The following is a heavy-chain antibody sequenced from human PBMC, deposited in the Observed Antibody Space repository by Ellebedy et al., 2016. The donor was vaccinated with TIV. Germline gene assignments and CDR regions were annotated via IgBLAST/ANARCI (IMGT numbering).Heavy chain of an antibody. D-gene: IGHD3-10*01. CDR2: IGLTGVT. J-gene: IGHJ6*03. Sequence: SETLSLXCGVSDKSFSGNYWSWIRQSPGKGLEWIGEIGLTGVTHYNPSLKSRVTISVDTSGAQFSLRLSFATAADTAVYYCARVRTPIYYGSGRFNHFDHFMDIWGAGTTVTVSS. V-gene: IGHV4-34*01. CDR3: ARVRTPIYYGSGRFNHFDHFMDI. CDR1: DKSFSGNY.